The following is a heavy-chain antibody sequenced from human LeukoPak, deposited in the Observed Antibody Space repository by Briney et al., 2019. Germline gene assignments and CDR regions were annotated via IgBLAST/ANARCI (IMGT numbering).Heavy chain of an antibody. CDR1: GFTFSSYW. D-gene: IGHD3-10*01. Sequence: PGGSLRLSCAASGFTFSSYWMPWVRQAPGKGLVWVSRIKTDGTYTSHADSVKGRFTISRDNAKNTLYLQMHSLRAEDTAVYYCARGSLSSNDYWGQGALVTVSS. CDR2: IKTDGTYT. V-gene: IGHV3-74*03. CDR3: ARGSLSSNDY. J-gene: IGHJ4*02.